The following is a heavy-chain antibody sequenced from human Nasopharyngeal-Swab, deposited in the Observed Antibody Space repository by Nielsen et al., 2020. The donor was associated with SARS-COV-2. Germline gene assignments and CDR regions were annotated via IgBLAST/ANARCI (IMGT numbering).Heavy chain of an antibody. Sequence: GGSLRLSCAASGFTFNGYWMSWVRQVPGKGLEWVANIKQDASEKYYVDSVKGRFTISRDNAKNSLFLQMNSLRAEDTAVYYCARMGSSWNFDYWGQGTLVTVSS. D-gene: IGHD6-13*01. CDR2: IKQDASEK. J-gene: IGHJ4*02. V-gene: IGHV3-7*01. CDR1: GFTFNGYW. CDR3: ARMGSSWNFDY.